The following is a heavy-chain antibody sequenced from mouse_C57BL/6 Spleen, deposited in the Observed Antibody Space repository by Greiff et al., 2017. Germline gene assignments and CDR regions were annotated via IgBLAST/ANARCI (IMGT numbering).Heavy chain of an antibody. CDR1: GFTFSSYG. V-gene: IGHV5-6*01. Sequence: EVKLMESGGDLVKPGGSLKLSCAASGFTFSSYGMSWVRQTPDKRLEWVATISSGGSYTYYPDSVKGRFTISRDNAKNTLYLQRSSLKSEDTAMYYCARQGHITTVVGYFDVWGTGTTVTVSS. J-gene: IGHJ1*03. CDR3: ARQGHITTVVGYFDV. CDR2: ISSGGSYT. D-gene: IGHD1-1*01.